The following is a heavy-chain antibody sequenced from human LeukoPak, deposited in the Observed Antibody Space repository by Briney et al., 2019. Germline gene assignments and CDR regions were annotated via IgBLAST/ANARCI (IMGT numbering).Heavy chain of an antibody. CDR3: AKSPTRLLYYFDY. CDR1: GFTFSSYA. V-gene: IGHV3-23*01. Sequence: PGGSLRLSCAASGFTFSSYAMSWVRQAPGKGLEWVLAISGSGGSTYYADSVKGRFTISRDNSKNTLYLQMNSLRAEDTAVYYCAKSPTRLLYYFDYWGQGTLVTVSS. CDR2: ISGSGGST. J-gene: IGHJ4*02. D-gene: IGHD2-15*01.